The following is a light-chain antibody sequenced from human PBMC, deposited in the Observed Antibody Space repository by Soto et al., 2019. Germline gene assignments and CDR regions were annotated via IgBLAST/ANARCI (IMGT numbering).Light chain of an antibody. Sequence: QSALTQPPSASGSLGQSVTISCTGTSSDVGGYKYVSWYQQQPGKGPNLLIYGVNSRPSGISNRFSGSKSGNTASLTISGLQVEDEAEYFCGSFTTSRIWVFGGGTKLTVL. CDR3: GSFTTSRIWV. CDR1: SSDVGGYKY. V-gene: IGLV2-14*01. J-gene: IGLJ3*02. CDR2: GVN.